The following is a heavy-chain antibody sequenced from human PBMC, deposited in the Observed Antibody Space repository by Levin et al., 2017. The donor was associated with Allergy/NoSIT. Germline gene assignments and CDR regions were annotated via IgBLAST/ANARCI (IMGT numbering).Heavy chain of an antibody. CDR1: GGSISRSNW. D-gene: IGHD3-10*01. CDR2: IYHSGST. CDR3: ASKTYYGSGTFDY. Sequence: SETLSLTCAVSGGSISRSNWWSWVRQPPGKGLEWIGEIYHSGSTNYNPSLKSRVTISVDKSKNQFSLKLSSVTAADTAVYYCASKTYYGSGTFDYWGQGTLVTVSS. V-gene: IGHV4-4*02. J-gene: IGHJ4*02.